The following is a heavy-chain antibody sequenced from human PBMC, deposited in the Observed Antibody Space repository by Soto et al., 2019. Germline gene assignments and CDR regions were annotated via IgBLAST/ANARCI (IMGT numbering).Heavy chain of an antibody. J-gene: IGHJ3*02. CDR3: ARYCSGRSCSEAFDI. CDR1: GGSISSSSYY. Sequence: QLQLQESGPGLVKPSETLSLTCTVSGGSISSSSYYWGWIRQPPGKGLEWIGSIYYSGRTYYNPSLKSRVSISIATFKNQFSLKLRSVTAAATVVYYCARYCSGRSCSEAFDIWGQGTMVTVSS. V-gene: IGHV4-39*01. D-gene: IGHD2-15*01. CDR2: IYYSGRT.